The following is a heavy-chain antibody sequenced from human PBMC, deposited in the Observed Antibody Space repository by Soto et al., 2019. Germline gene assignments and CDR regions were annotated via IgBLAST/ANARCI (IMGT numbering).Heavy chain of an antibody. D-gene: IGHD6-19*01. CDR1: GGTFSSYA. CDR3: ARSQLVFVVAVAGTNGMDV. J-gene: IGHJ6*02. V-gene: IGHV1-69*06. Sequence: GASVKVSCKASGGTFSSYAISWVRQAPGQGLEWMGGIIPIFGTANYAQKFQGRVTITADKSTSTAYMELSSLRSEDTAVYYCARSQLVFVVAVAGTNGMDVWGQGATVTVSS. CDR2: IIPIFGTA.